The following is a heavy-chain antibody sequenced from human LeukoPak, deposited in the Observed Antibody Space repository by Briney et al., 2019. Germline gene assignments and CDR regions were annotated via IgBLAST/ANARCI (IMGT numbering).Heavy chain of an antibody. CDR1: GGSFSGYY. D-gene: IGHD3-10*01. CDR2: INHSGST. V-gene: IGHV4-34*01. CDR3: ASWDYYATDY. J-gene: IGHJ4*02. Sequence: SETLSLTCAVYGGSFSGYYWSWIRQPPGKGLEWIGEINHSGSTNYNPSLKSRVTISVDTSKNQLSLKLSSVTAADTAVYYCASWDYYATDYWGQGTLVTVSS.